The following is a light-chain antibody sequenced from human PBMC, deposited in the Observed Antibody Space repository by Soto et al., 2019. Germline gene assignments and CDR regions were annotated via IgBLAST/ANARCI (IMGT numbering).Light chain of an antibody. CDR1: RSDVGAYDF. CDR2: DVT. J-gene: IGLJ6*01. V-gene: IGLV2-14*01. Sequence: QSALTQPASVYGSPGQSITISCTGTRSDVGAYDFVSWYQHYPGKAPKLVTFDVTHRPPGISDRFSGSKSANTASLTISGIQAEDEAFYYCSSYTTRSTLFFGGGTKVTVL. CDR3: SSYTTRSTLF.